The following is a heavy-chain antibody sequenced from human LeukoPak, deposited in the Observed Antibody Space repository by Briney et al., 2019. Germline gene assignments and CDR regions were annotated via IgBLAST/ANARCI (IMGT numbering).Heavy chain of an antibody. V-gene: IGHV3-21*06. Sequence: VKPGGSLRLSCVASGFAFSSYSMNWVCQAPGKGLEWVSSIRSSSSSMYYADSMKGRFIISRDDAKNSLYLQMNSLRIEDTAVYYCAKVGQYYGMDVWGQGTTVTVSS. CDR1: GFAFSSYS. J-gene: IGHJ6*02. CDR2: IRSSSSSM. CDR3: AKVGQYYGMDV.